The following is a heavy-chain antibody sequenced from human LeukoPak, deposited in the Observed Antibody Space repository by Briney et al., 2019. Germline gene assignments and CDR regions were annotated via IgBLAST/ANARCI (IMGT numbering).Heavy chain of an antibody. J-gene: IGHJ2*01. CDR1: GGSISNSNW. Sequence: SETLSLTCALSGGSISNSNWWSWVRQPPGKGLEWIGEIYHSGGTHYNPTLKSRVTLSIDQYKNQFSLKLNSVTAADTAVYYCARRDHDYGDAGWGWYFDLWGRGTLVTVSS. CDR3: ARRDHDYGDAGWGWYFDL. CDR2: IYHSGGT. V-gene: IGHV4-4*02. D-gene: IGHD4-17*01.